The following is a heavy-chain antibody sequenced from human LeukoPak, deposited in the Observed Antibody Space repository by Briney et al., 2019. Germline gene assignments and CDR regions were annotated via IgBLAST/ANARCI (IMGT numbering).Heavy chain of an antibody. V-gene: IGHV1-8*03. CDR3: ARVGYSNSYDY. D-gene: IGHD4-11*01. J-gene: IGHJ4*02. CDR2: MNPNTGSA. Sequence: ASVKVSCKASGYTFTNFDINWVRQATGQGLEWMGWMNPNTGSAGYAQKFQDRVTITWDASMSTAYMDLSSLRSEDTAVYYCARVGYSNSYDYWGQGTLVTVSS. CDR1: GYTFTNFD.